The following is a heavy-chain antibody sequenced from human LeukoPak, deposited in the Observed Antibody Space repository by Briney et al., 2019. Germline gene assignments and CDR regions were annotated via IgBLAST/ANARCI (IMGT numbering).Heavy chain of an antibody. D-gene: IGHD6-13*01. V-gene: IGHV3-23*01. J-gene: IGHJ2*01. Sequence: GGSLRLSCAASGFTVISNLMTWVRQSPGKGLEWVSAISGRGGSTYYADSVKGRFTISRDNSKNTLYLQMNGLRAEDTAVYYCAKDPTPALVAAAGTAYFDLWGRGTLVTVSS. CDR2: ISGRGGST. CDR3: AKDPTPALVAAAGTAYFDL. CDR1: GFTVISNL.